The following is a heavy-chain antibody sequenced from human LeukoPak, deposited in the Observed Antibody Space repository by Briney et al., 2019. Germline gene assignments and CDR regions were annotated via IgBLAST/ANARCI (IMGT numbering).Heavy chain of an antibody. J-gene: IGHJ4*02. D-gene: IGHD3-10*01. V-gene: IGHV3-30*18. CDR2: ISYDGSNK. CDR3: AKPSTMVRGVVGYYLDS. Sequence: GGSLRLSCAASGFTFSSYGMHWVRQAPGKGLEWVAVISYDGSNKYYADSVKGRFTISRDNSKNTLYLQMNSLRAEDTAVYYCAKPSTMVRGVVGYYLDSWGQGTLVTVSS. CDR1: GFTFSSYG.